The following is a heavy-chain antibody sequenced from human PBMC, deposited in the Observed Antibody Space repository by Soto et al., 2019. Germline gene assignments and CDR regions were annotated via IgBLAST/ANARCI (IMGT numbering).Heavy chain of an antibody. CDR3: AHFSSFGSFLPVYYHYGRHV. CDR1: GVTFSSDA. CDR2: ISGSGGST. D-gene: IGHD5-18*01. Sequence: PGGSVRLSCAASGVTFSSDAMSWVRQAPGKGLEWVSAISGSGGSTYYADSVKGRFTISRDNSKNTLYLQMNSLRAEDTAVYYCAHFSSFGSFLPVYYHYGRHVPSPGTS. J-gene: IGHJ6*02. V-gene: IGHV3-23*01.